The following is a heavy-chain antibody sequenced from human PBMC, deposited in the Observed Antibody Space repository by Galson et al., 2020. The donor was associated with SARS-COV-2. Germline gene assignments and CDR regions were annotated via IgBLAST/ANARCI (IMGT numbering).Heavy chain of an antibody. CDR2: INQSGST. CDR3: ARVGKYDSGWYAY. Sequence: SETLSLTCAVYGGSFSGYYWTWIRQPPGKGLEWIGEINQSGSTNDNPSLKSRVTILIDKSNNQFSLKLSSVTAADTAVYYCARVGKYDSGWYAYWGQGTLVTVTS. V-gene: IGHV4-34*01. J-gene: IGHJ4*02. CDR1: GGSFSGYY. D-gene: IGHD6-13*01.